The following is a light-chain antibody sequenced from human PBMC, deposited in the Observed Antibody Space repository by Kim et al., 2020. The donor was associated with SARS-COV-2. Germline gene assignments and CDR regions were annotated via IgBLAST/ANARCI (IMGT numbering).Light chain of an antibody. CDR1: SSDVGSYNL. CDR2: DVN. CDR3: CSYAGSSTWV. J-gene: IGLJ3*02. V-gene: IGLV2-23*02. Sequence: GQSITISCTGTSSDVGSYNLVSWYQQHPGKAPKLMIYDVNKRPSGVSNRFSGSKSGNTASLTISGLQAEDEADYYCCSYAGSSTWVFGGGTKLTVL.